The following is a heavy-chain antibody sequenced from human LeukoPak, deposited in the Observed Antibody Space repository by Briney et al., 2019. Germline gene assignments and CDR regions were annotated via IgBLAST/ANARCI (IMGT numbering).Heavy chain of an antibody. D-gene: IGHD4-17*01. CDR1: GGSISSYY. J-gene: IGHJ5*02. CDR3: ARGWSTVLNWFDP. V-gene: IGHV4-59*01. CDR2: SYYSGST. Sequence: PSETLSLTCTVSGGSISSYYWSWIRQPPGKGLEWIGYSYYSGSTNYNPSLKSRVTISVDTSKNQFSLKLSSVTAADTAVYYCARGWSTVLNWFDPWGQGTLVTVSS.